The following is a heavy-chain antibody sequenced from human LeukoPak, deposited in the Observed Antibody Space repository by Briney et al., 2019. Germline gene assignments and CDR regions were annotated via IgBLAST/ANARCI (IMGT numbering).Heavy chain of an antibody. J-gene: IGHJ4*02. Sequence: PGVSLRLSCAASGLTLSSYWMHWVRQATGKGLVWVSSIRSDETNGLYADSVKGRFTLHRHNPRDTVSPQMNSLRAEDTAVYYCATQLAEGHWGQGTLVTVSA. CDR3: ATQLAEGH. D-gene: IGHD1-1*01. CDR1: GLTLSSYW. V-gene: IGHV3-74*01. CDR2: IRSDETNG.